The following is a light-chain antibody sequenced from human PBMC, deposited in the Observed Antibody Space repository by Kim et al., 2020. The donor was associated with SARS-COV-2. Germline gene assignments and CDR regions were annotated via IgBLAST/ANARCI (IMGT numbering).Light chain of an antibody. Sequence: GDRVAVTGRASHGINNHLAWYQQKPGKAPKLLIVAASTLQSGVPSRFRGSASGTEFTLTISSLQPEDFSTYYCQQIDSYPWTFGQGTKVDIK. CDR1: HGINNH. J-gene: IGKJ1*01. CDR2: AAS. CDR3: QQIDSYPWT. V-gene: IGKV1-9*01.